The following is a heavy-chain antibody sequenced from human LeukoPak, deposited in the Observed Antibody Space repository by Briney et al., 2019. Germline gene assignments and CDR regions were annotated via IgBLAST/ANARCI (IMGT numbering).Heavy chain of an antibody. Sequence: GGSLRLSCAASGFTFSSYSMNWVRQAPGKGLEWVSSISSSSSYIYYADSVKGRFTISRGNAKNSLYLQMNSLRAEDTAVYYCANTPTTYYDFWSGEYYFDYWGQGTLVTVSP. V-gene: IGHV3-21*01. CDR2: ISSSSSYI. J-gene: IGHJ4*02. D-gene: IGHD3-3*01. CDR1: GFTFSSYS. CDR3: ANTPTTYYDFWSGEYYFDY.